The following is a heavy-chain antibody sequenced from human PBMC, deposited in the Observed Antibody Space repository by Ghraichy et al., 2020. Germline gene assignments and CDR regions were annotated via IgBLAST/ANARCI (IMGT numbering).Heavy chain of an antibody. J-gene: IGHJ4*02. CDR2: INHSGST. V-gene: IGHV4-34*01. D-gene: IGHD1-20*01. CDR1: GGSFSGYY. CDR3: ARGGGRASSLYNFRFDY. Sequence: SETLSLTCAVYGGSFSGYYWSWIRQPPGKGLEWIGEINHSGSTNYNPSLKSRVTISVDTSKNQFSLKLSSVTAADTAVYYCARGGGRASSLYNFRFDYWGQGTLVTVSS.